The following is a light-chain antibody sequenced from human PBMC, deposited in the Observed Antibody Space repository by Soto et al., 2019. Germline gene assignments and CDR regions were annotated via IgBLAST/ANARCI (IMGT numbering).Light chain of an antibody. Sequence: QAVVTQEPSLTVSPGGTVTLTCASSTGTVTSGHYPNWLQQKPGQAPRALIYSTDTRHSRTPARVSGSLLGGKAALTLSGVQPEDEADYYCLLYYGGAVVFGGGTKLTVL. CDR3: LLYYGGAVV. CDR2: STD. J-gene: IGLJ3*02. CDR1: TGTVTSGHY. V-gene: IGLV7-43*01.